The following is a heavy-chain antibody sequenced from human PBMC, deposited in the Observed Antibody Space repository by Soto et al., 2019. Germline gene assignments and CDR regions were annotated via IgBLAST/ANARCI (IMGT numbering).Heavy chain of an antibody. CDR2: FYYSGNT. J-gene: IGHJ4*02. Sequence: PSETLSLTCTVSGGSISSYYWCWIRQPPGKGLEWIAYFYYSGNTNNNPSLKSRATISLDTSRNQFFLNLNSVTAADTAVYYCARDVGSSHGPGHPHYFDYWGQGTLVTVSS. D-gene: IGHD2-2*01. V-gene: IGHV4-59*12. CDR3: ARDVGSSHGPGHPHYFDY. CDR1: GGSISSYY.